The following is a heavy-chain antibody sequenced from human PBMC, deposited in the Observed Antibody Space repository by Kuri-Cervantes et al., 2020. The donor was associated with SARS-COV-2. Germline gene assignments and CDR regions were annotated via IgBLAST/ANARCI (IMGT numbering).Heavy chain of an antibody. Sequence: SLKFSCAASGFTFSSYWMHWVRQAPGKGLVWVSRINSDGSSTSYADSVKGRFTISRDNAKNTLYLQMNSLRAEDTAVYYCARDRTILDYFDYWGQGTLVTVSS. CDR3: ARDRTILDYFDY. D-gene: IGHD3-9*01. J-gene: IGHJ4*02. CDR2: INSDGSST. V-gene: IGHV3-74*01. CDR1: GFTFSSYW.